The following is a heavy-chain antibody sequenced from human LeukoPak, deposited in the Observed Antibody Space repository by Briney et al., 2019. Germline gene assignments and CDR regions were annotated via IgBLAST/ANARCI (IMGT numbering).Heavy chain of an antibody. CDR3: AREGGYCFGAGCRYFDY. J-gene: IGHJ4*02. CDR1: GFTFSTYS. D-gene: IGHD2-15*01. Sequence: GGSLRLSCAASGFTFSTYSMNWVRQAPGRGLEWVSSINSGGYIYYADSVKGRFTISRDNAQNSLYLQMSSLRAEDTAVYYCAREGGYCFGAGCRYFDYWGQGTLVTVSS. V-gene: IGHV3-21*01. CDR2: INSGGYI.